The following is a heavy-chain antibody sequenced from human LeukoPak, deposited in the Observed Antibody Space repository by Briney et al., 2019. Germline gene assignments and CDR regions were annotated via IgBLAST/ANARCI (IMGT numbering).Heavy chain of an antibody. CDR2: INPNSGGT. V-gene: IGHV1-2*02. CDR3: AREEGQTYGSGSDYYYGMDV. J-gene: IGHJ6*02. Sequence: ASVKVSCKASGYTFTGYYMHWVRQAPGQGLEWMGWINPNSGGTNYAQKFQGRVTTTRDTSISTAYMELSRLRSDDTAVYYCAREEGQTYGSGSDYYYGMDVWGQGTTVTVSS. CDR1: GYTFTGYY. D-gene: IGHD3-10*01.